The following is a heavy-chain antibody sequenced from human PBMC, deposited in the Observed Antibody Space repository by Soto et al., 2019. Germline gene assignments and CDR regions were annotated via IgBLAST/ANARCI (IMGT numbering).Heavy chain of an antibody. V-gene: IGHV1-8*01. D-gene: IGHD3-22*01. J-gene: IGHJ4*02. CDR1: GYAFNTYD. CDR3: ARTLSGFFGY. Sequence: GASVKVSCKASGYAFNTYDISWVRQATGQGLEWMGWMNPNSGNTGYARKFQDRVTMTGDISKGTAYMELSNLRFEDTAVYYCARTLSGFFGYWGQGTVVTVSS. CDR2: MNPNSGNT.